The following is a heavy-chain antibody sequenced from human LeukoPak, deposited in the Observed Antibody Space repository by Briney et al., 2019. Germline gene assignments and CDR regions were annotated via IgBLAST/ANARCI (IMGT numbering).Heavy chain of an antibody. J-gene: IGHJ4*02. CDR1: GGFLSGDY. CDR3: ARGGGYYYGSGSRPLDY. V-gene: IGHV4-34*01. Sequence: SETLSLTCGVYGGFLSGDYWSWIRQPPGKGLEWIGEINHSGTTNYNPSFKSRVTMTVDTSKNQLSLKLSSVTAADTAVYYCARGGGYYYGSGSRPLDYWGQGTLVTVSS. D-gene: IGHD3-10*01. CDR2: INHSGTT.